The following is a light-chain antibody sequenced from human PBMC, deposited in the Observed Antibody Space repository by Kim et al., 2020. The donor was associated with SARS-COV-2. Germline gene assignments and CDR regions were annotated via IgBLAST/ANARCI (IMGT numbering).Light chain of an antibody. CDR3: LLSYSDSRV. V-gene: IGLV7-46*01. CDR1: TGPVTSGHF. Sequence: PGRTVTLPCASRTGPVTSGHFPYWFQQKPDQAPRTLIYDTGNRHSWTPARFSGSLLGGKAALTLSAAQPEDEADYYCLLSYSDSRVFGGGTQLTVL. CDR2: DTG. J-gene: IGLJ2*01.